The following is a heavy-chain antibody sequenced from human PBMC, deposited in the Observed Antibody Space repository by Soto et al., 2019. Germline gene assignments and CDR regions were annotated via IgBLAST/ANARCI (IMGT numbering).Heavy chain of an antibody. CDR2: IYHSGST. V-gene: IGHV4-4*02. D-gene: IGHD2-2*01. Sequence: QVQLQESGPGLVKPSGTLSLTCAVSGGSISSSNWWSWVRQPRGRGLEWVGEIYHSGSTNYNPSHKRRVNISVDKSKNQFSLKLSSVTAADTAVYYCARGSTSPIDIHYYYGMDVWGQGTTVTVSS. CDR3: ARGSTSPIDIHYYYGMDV. CDR1: GGSISSSNW. J-gene: IGHJ6*02.